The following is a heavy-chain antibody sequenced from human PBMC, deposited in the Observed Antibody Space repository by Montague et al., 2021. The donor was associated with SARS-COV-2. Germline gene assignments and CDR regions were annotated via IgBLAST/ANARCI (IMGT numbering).Heavy chain of an antibody. J-gene: IGHJ4*02. CDR1: GGSFSGYY. Sequence: SETLSLTCAVYGGSFSGYYWSWIRQPPGKGLEWIGEINHSGSTKYNPSLKSRVTISVDTSKNQFSLKLSSVTAADTAVYYCARGKKRVFTYDYDSNGYASDYWGQGTLVTVSS. D-gene: IGHD3-22*01. V-gene: IGHV4-34*01. CDR2: INHSGST. CDR3: ARGKKRVFTYDYDSNGYASDY.